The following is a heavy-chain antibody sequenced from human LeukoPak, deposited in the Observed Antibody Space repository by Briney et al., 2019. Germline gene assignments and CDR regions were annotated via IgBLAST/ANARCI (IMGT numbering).Heavy chain of an antibody. J-gene: IGHJ5*02. CDR1: GGSISSGGYS. V-gene: IGHV4-30-2*01. CDR3: AREQYDFWSGYFPSWFDP. D-gene: IGHD3-3*01. CDR2: IYHSGST. Sequence: PSQTLSLTCAVSGGSISSGGYSWSWIRQPPGEGLEWIGYIYHSGSTYYNPSLKSRVTISVDRSKNQFSLKLSSVTAADTAVYYCAREQYDFWSGYFPSWFDPWGQGTLVTVSS.